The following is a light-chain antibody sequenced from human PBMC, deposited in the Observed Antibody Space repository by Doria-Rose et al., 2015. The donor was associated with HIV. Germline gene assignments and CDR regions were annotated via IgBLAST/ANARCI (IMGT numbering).Light chain of an antibody. CDR2: DVI. CDR1: SSDLSGYNS. J-gene: IGLJ2*01. Sequence: QPVLTQPASLPGSPGQSITISCKGTSSDLSGYNSVSWYQQYPGKAPKVIIYDVIRRPSDVSYRFSASKSGNTASLTISGLQPEDEAYYYCNSYTASGHVVFGGGTKLTVL. CDR3: NSYTASGHVV. V-gene: IGLV2-14*03.